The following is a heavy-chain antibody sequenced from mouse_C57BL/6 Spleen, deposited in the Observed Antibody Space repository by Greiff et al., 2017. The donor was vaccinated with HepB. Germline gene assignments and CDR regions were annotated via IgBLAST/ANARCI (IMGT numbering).Heavy chain of an antibody. CDR1: GYTFTSYW. CDR3: AREGDGYDEDFAY. Sequence: VQLVESGAELAKPGASVKLSCKASGYTFTSYWMHWVKQRPGQGLEWIGYINPSSGYTKYNQKFKDKATLTADKSSSTAYMQLSSLTYEDSAVYYCAREGDGYDEDFAYWGQGTLVTVSA. J-gene: IGHJ3*01. V-gene: IGHV1-7*01. CDR2: INPSSGYT. D-gene: IGHD2-2*01.